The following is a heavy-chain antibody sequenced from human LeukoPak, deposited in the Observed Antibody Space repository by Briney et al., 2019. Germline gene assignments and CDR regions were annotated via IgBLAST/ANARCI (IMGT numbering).Heavy chain of an antibody. CDR2: IYYSGST. D-gene: IGHD5-12*01. Sequence: SETLSLTCAVSDGSFRAYYWSWIRQHPGKGLEWIGYIYYSGSTYYNPSLKSRVTISVDTSRNQFSLKLSSVTAADTAVYYCARQSIVATTLDYWGQGTLVTVSS. J-gene: IGHJ4*02. CDR3: ARQSIVATTLDY. CDR1: DGSFRAYY. V-gene: IGHV4-31*11.